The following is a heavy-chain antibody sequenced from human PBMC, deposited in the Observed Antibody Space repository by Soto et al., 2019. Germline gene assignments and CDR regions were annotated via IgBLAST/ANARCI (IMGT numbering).Heavy chain of an antibody. CDR3: ARAQSGYVVGYYYYYGMDV. D-gene: IGHD5-18*01. V-gene: IGHV5-10-1*03. CDR2: IDPSDSYT. Sequence: EVQLVQSGAEVKKPGESLRISCKGSGYSFTSYWISWVRQMPGKGLEWMGRIDPSDSYTNYSPSFQGHVTISADKSISTAYLQWSSLKASDTAMYYCARAQSGYVVGYYYYYGMDVWGQGTTVTVSS. J-gene: IGHJ6*02. CDR1: GYSFTSYW.